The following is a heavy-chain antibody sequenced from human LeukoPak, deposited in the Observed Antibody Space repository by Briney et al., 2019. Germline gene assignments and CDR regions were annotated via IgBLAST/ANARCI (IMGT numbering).Heavy chain of an antibody. Sequence: GSLRLSCAASGITFSSYAMSWVRQAPGKGLGWVSAISGSGGSTYYADSVKGRFTISRDNSKNTLYLQMNSLRAEDTAVYYCAKSLGYCSSTSCYGNDYWGQGTLVTVSS. CDR1: GITFSSYA. D-gene: IGHD2-2*01. CDR3: AKSLGYCSSTSCYGNDY. V-gene: IGHV3-23*01. CDR2: ISGSGGST. J-gene: IGHJ4*02.